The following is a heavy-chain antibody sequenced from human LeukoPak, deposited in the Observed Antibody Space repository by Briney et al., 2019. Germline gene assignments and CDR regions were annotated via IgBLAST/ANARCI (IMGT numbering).Heavy chain of an antibody. CDR2: ISSSSYI. Sequence: PGGSLRLPCAASGFTFSSYSMNWVRQAPGKGLEWVSSISSSSYIYYADSVKGRFTISRDNAKNSLYLQMNSLRAEDTAVYYCARVGYDFWSGYVYWGQGTLVTVSS. D-gene: IGHD3-3*01. CDR1: GFTFSSYS. CDR3: ARVGYDFWSGYVY. V-gene: IGHV3-21*01. J-gene: IGHJ4*02.